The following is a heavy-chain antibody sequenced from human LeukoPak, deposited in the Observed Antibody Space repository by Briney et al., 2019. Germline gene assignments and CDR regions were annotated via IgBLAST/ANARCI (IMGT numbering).Heavy chain of an antibody. D-gene: IGHD6-6*01. Sequence: SVTVSCKASGYTFTSYDINWVRQAPGQGLEWMGGIIPIFGTANYAQKFQGRVTITADKSTSTAYMELSSLRSEDTAVYYCARDDEQLVRGAYDYWGQGTLVTVSS. J-gene: IGHJ4*02. CDR1: GYTFTSYD. CDR3: ARDDEQLVRGAYDY. V-gene: IGHV1-69*06. CDR2: IIPIFGTA.